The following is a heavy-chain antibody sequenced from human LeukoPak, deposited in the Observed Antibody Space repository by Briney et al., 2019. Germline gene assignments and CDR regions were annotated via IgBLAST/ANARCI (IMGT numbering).Heavy chain of an antibody. Sequence: GGSLRPSCATSEAFLAMARVRQAPGKGLGWVAVISDLGQTTYYRDSVEGRFTISRDNAKNTVYLQMKSLRVEDTGVYYCAKDAQGGRASYNWFGSWGQGTLVTVSA. CDR1: EAFLA. J-gene: IGHJ5*01. V-gene: IGHV3-23*01. CDR3: AKDAQGGRASYNWFGS. CDR2: ISDLGQTT. D-gene: IGHD2-15*01.